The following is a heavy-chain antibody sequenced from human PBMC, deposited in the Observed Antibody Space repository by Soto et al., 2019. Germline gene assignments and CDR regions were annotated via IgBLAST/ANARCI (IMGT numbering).Heavy chain of an antibody. V-gene: IGHV6-1*01. CDR3: ARDLGVSSSYPHYSYYMDV. D-gene: IGHD6-6*01. J-gene: IGHJ6*03. Sequence: QTLSLTCAISGDSVSSNSAAWNWIRQSPSRGLEWLGRTYYRSKWYNDYAVSVKSRITINPDTSKNQFSLQLNSVTPEDTAVYYCARDLGVSSSYPHYSYYMDVWGKGTTVTVSS. CDR1: GDSVSSNSAA. CDR2: TYYRSKWYN.